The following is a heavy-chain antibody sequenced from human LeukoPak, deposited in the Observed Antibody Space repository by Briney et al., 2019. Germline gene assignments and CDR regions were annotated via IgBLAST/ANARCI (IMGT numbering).Heavy chain of an antibody. J-gene: IGHJ4*02. CDR1: GGSISSGGYY. Sequence: SQTLSLTCTVSGGSISSGGYYRSWIRQHPGKGLEWIGYIYYSGSTYYNPSLKSRVTIPVDTSKNQFSLKLSSVTAADTAVYYCAREQRKDTAMVSTFDYWGQGTLVTVSS. D-gene: IGHD5-18*01. V-gene: IGHV4-31*03. CDR2: IYYSGST. CDR3: AREQRKDTAMVSTFDY.